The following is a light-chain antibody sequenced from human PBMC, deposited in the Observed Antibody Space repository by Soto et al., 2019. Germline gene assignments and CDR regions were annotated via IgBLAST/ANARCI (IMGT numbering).Light chain of an antibody. J-gene: IGLJ1*01. CDR1: NSNIASNT. CDR3: AAWYGTVKRYV. Sequence: QSVLTQPPSASETPGQTVSISCSGSNSNIASNTVNWYQHLPGTVPKLLIYYNNQRPSGVPDRFSGSKSGTSASLAISGLGSEDESDCYCAAWYGTVKRYVFXTASKVRVL. V-gene: IGLV1-44*01. CDR2: YNN.